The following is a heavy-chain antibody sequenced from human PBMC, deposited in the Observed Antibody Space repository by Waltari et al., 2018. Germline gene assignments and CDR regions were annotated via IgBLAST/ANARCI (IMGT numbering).Heavy chain of an antibody. V-gene: IGHV3-66*02. CDR2: IYSGGST. CDR1: GFTVSSNY. D-gene: IGHD6-13*01. Sequence: EVQLVESGGGLVQPGGSLRLSCAASGFTVSSNYMSWVRQAPGKGLEGVSVIYSGGSTYYADSVKGRFTISRDNSKNTLYLQMNSLRAEDTAVYYCARARRYSSTCMDVWGQGTTVTVSS. J-gene: IGHJ6*02. CDR3: ARARRYSSTCMDV.